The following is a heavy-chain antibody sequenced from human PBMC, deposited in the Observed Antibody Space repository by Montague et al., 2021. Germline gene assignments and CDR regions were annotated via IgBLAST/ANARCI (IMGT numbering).Heavy chain of an antibody. D-gene: IGHD1-26*01. CDR1: GFTFSSYA. J-gene: IGHJ3*02. CDR3: ARDPRWEYDAFDI. V-gene: IGHV3-30*04. CDR2: ISYDGSNK. Sequence: SLRLSCAASGFTFSSYAMHWVRQAPGKGLEWVAVISYDGSNKYYADSVKGRFTTSRDNSKNTLYLQMNSLRAEDTALFYCARDPRWEYDAFDIWGQGTMVTVSS.